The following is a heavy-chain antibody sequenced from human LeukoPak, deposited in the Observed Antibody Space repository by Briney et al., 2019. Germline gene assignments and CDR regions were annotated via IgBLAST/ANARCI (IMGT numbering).Heavy chain of an antibody. CDR2: IKQDGSEQ. V-gene: IGHV3-7*03. J-gene: IGHJ6*02. D-gene: IGHD2-2*01. Sequence: GGSLRLSCAASGFTFSSYWMSWVRQAPGKGLEWVANIKQDGSEQYYADSVKGRFTISRDTSKNTLYLQMNSLRAEDTAVYYCTTPGDCSSTSCYAREVSNYYGMDVWGQGTTVTVSS. CDR3: TTPGDCSSTSCYAREVSNYYGMDV. CDR1: GFTFSSYW.